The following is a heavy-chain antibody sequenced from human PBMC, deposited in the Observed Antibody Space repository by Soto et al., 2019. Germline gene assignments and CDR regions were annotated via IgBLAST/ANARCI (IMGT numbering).Heavy chain of an antibody. D-gene: IGHD2-15*01. CDR2: ISAYTGNT. Sequence: QVQLVQSGAEVKKPGASVKVSCKASGYTFTSYGISWVRQAPGQGLEWMGWISAYTGNTNYAQKLQGRVTMTTDTSTSTAYMELRSLRADDTAVYYCARSIIGYCSGGSCYAYFDIWGQGTMVTVSS. V-gene: IGHV1-18*01. CDR1: GYTFTSYG. CDR3: ARSIIGYCSGGSCYAYFDI. J-gene: IGHJ3*02.